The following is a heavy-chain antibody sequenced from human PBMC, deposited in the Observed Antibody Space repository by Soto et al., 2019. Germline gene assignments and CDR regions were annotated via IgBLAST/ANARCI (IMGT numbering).Heavy chain of an antibody. Sequence: ASVKVSCKASGYTFTGYYMHWVRQAPGLGLEWMGWINPNSGGTNYAQKFQGRVAMTRDTSISTAYMELSRLRSDDTAVYYCARAPADYYDSSGYYYVGVPLGDYWGQGTLVTVSS. V-gene: IGHV1-2*02. CDR1: GYTFTGYY. CDR2: INPNSGGT. D-gene: IGHD3-22*01. CDR3: ARAPADYYDSSGYYYVGVPLGDY. J-gene: IGHJ4*02.